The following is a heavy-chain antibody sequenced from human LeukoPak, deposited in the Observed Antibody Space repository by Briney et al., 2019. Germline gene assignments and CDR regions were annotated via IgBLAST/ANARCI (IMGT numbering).Heavy chain of an antibody. V-gene: IGHV3-33*06. CDR1: GFTFSSYG. CDR2: IWYDGSNK. CDR3: AKDHVTTVSYFDY. J-gene: IGHJ4*02. Sequence: PGRSLGLSCAASGFTFSSYGMHWVRQAPGKGLEWVAVIWYDGSNKYYADSVKGRFTISRDNSKNTLYLQMNSLRAEDTAVYYCAKDHVTTVSYFDYWGQGTLVTVSS. D-gene: IGHD4-11*01.